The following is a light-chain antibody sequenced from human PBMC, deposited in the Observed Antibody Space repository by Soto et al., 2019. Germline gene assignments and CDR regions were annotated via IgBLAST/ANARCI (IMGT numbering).Light chain of an antibody. CDR2: KAS. Sequence: DIQMTQSPSTLSGSVGDRVTITCRASQTISSWLAWYQQKTGKAPKILIYKASTLTSGVPSRFRGSGSGTEFTLTISRLQPDDFATYYCQHYNSYSEAFGQGTKVDIK. J-gene: IGKJ1*01. CDR1: QTISSW. CDR3: QHYNSYSEA. V-gene: IGKV1-5*03.